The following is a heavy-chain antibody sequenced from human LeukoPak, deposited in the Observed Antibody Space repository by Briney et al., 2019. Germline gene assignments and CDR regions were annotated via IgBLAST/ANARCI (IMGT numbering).Heavy chain of an antibody. CDR1: GYTFTGYY. CDR3: ARARNYYDSSGYDDFDY. CDR2: INPNSGGT. D-gene: IGHD3-22*01. J-gene: IGHJ4*02. V-gene: IGHV1-2*02. Sequence: VASVKVSCKASGYTFTGYYMHWVRQAPGQGLEWMGWINPNSGGTYYAQKFQGRVTMTRDTSISAAYMELSRLRSDDTAVYYCARARNYYDSSGYDDFDYWGQGTLVTVSS.